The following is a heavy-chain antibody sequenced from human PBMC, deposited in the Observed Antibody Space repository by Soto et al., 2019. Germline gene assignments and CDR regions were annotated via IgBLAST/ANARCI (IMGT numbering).Heavy chain of an antibody. V-gene: IGHV1-2*04. CDR3: ARCRVDYDSSGYYYVSYYGMDV. D-gene: IGHD3-22*01. CDR2: INPNSGGT. CDR1: GYTFTGYY. Sequence: QVQLVQSGAEVKKPGASVKVSCKASGYTFTGYYMHWVRQAPGQGLEWMGWINPNSGGTNYAQKFQGWVTMTRDTSISTADMELSRLRSDDTAVYYWARCRVDYDSSGYYYVSYYGMDVWGQGTTVTVSS. J-gene: IGHJ6*02.